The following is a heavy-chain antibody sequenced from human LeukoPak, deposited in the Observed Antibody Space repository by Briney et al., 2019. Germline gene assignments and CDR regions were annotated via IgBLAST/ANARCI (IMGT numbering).Heavy chain of an antibody. CDR1: GYTLTELS. Sequence: GASVKVSCKVSGYTLTELSMHWVRQAPGKGLEWMGGFDPEDGETIYAQKFQGRVTMTEDTSTDTAYMELSSLRSEDTAVYYCATDRSVTMVRGVIILSAFDIWGQGTMVTVSS. V-gene: IGHV1-24*01. CDR3: ATDRSVTMVRGVIILSAFDI. J-gene: IGHJ3*02. D-gene: IGHD3-10*01. CDR2: FDPEDGET.